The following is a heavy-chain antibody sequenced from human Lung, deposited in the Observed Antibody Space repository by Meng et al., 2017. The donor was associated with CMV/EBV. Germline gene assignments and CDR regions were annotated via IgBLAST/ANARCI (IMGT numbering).Heavy chain of an antibody. Sequence: SETLSLTCAVYGGAFRDNSWSWIRQPPGKGLEWIGEVSHSGSTNYNPSLKSRVTISLDTSKNQFSLKLTSVTAADTAVYYCARVPPYSWYYYRYYYYGMDVWGQGXTVTVSS. J-gene: IGHJ6*02. V-gene: IGHV4-34*01. CDR3: ARVPPYSWYYYRYYYYGMDV. CDR1: GGAFRDNS. D-gene: IGHD2/OR15-2a*01. CDR2: VSHSGST.